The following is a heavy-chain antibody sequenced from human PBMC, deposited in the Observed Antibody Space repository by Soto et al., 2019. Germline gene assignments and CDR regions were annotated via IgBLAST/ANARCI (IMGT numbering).Heavy chain of an antibody. CDR3: ARHALDATGWYQTFDV. Sequence: SETLSLTCDVSGGSLSSNFYYWAWIRQPPGKGLEWIGSISHRGNTYYSPSLRSRFTMSVDTSSTQFSLNLSAVTAADSAVYYXARHALDATGWYQTFDVWGQGSPVTVSS. CDR1: GGSLSSNFYY. J-gene: IGHJ4*02. CDR2: ISHRGNT. V-gene: IGHV4-39*01. D-gene: IGHD6-19*01.